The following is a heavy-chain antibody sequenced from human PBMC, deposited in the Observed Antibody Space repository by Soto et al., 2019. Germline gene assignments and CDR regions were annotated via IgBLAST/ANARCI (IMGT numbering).Heavy chain of an antibody. CDR2: ISYDGSNK. D-gene: IGHD6-13*01. Sequence: QVQLVESGGGVVQPGRSLRLSCAASGFTFSSYGMHWVRQAPGKGLEWGAVISYDGSNKYYADSVKGRFTNCRDNSKNTPYQQMTGLRAEDTAVYYCAKYRGIAAAKRKFGVDYWGQGTLVTVSS. CDR1: GFTFSSYG. J-gene: IGHJ4*02. V-gene: IGHV3-30*18. CDR3: AKYRGIAAAKRKFGVDY.